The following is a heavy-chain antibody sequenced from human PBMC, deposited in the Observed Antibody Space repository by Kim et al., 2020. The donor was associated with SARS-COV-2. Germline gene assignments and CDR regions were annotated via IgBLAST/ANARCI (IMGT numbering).Heavy chain of an antibody. J-gene: IGHJ4*02. Sequence: SVFGRFNLSRDNFKNTLYLQMNSLRPEDTAVYYCAKDFRAGGFYATYFDYWGQGARVTVSS. D-gene: IGHD3-10*01. V-gene: IGHV3-64*04. CDR3: AKDFRAGGFYATYFDY.